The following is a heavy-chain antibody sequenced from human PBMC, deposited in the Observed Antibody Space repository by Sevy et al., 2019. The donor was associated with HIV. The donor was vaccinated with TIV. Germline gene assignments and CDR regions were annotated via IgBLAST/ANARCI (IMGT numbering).Heavy chain of an antibody. CDR1: GFTVSSNY. CDR3: AVVAEGY. V-gene: IGHV3-53*01. J-gene: IGHJ4*02. D-gene: IGHD6-13*01. Sequence: GESLKISCAASGFTVSSNYMSWVRQAPGKGLEWVSVLYRDAYYADSVKGRFTISRDNSKNTLYLQMNSLRPEDTAVYYCAVVAEGYWGQGTLVTVSS. CDR2: LYRDA.